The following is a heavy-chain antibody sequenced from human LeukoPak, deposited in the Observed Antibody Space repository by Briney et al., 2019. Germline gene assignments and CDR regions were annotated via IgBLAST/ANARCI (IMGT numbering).Heavy chain of an antibody. D-gene: IGHD4-17*01. V-gene: IGHV3-33*06. CDR3: AKDYGDYPLSDFDY. CDR1: GFTFSSYG. Sequence: GGSLRLSCAASGFTFSSYGMHWVRQAPGKGLEWVAVIWYDGSNKYYADSVMGRFTISRDNSKNTLYLQMNSLRAEDTAVYYCAKDYGDYPLSDFDYWGQGTLVTVSS. J-gene: IGHJ4*02. CDR2: IWYDGSNK.